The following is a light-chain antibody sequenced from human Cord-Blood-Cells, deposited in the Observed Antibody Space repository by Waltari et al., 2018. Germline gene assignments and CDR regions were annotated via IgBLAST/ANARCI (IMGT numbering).Light chain of an antibody. CDR2: EGS. CDR1: SSDVGSYNL. V-gene: IGLV2-23*01. CDR3: CSYAGSSTLVV. J-gene: IGLJ3*02. Sequence: QSALTQPASVSRSPGQSITIPCTGTSSDVGSYNLVSWYQQHPGKAPKLMIYEGSKRPSGVSNRFSGSKSGNTASLTISGLQAEDEADYYCCSYAGSSTLVVFGGGTKLTVL.